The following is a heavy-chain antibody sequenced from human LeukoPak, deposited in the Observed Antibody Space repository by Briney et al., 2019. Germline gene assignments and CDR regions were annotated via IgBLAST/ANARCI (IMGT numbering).Heavy chain of an antibody. CDR1: GYTFTGDG. CDR2: IRTYNGDT. D-gene: IGHD4-17*01. J-gene: IGHJ4*02. Sequence: ASVKVSCKTSGYTFTGDGVSWVRQAPGQGLEWMGWIRTYNGDTNYARRFQGRVTLSTDTSTNTAYMELRSLRSDDTAIYYCARDTGFGDHGITYWGQGTLVTVSS. CDR3: ARDTGFGDHGITY. V-gene: IGHV1-18*04.